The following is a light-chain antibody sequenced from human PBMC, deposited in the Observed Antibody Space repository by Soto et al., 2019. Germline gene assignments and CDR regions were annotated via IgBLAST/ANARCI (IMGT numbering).Light chain of an antibody. CDR3: QQYYTTPLT. CDR1: QSVLYSSNNKNY. V-gene: IGKV4-1*01. CDR2: WAS. Sequence: DIVMTQSPDSLAVSLGERATINCKSSQSVLYSSNNKNYLAWYQQKPGQPPKLLIYWASTRESGVPDRFSGSGSGTDFTLTISSLQTEDVAVYSCQQYYTTPLTFGGGTKGDIK. J-gene: IGKJ4*01.